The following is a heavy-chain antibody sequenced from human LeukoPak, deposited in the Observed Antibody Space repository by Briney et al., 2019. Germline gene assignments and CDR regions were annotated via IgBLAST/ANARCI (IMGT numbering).Heavy chain of an antibody. J-gene: IGHJ4*02. D-gene: IGHD2-2*02. CDR3: ARGLWPAIERGYYFDY. Sequence: SQTLSLTCTVSGGSISSGGYYWSWIRQPPGEGLEWIGYIYHSGSTYYNPSLKSRVTISVDRSKNQFSLKLSSVTAADTAVYYCARGLWPAIERGYYFDYWGQGTLVTVSS. V-gene: IGHV4-30-2*01. CDR1: GGSISSGGYY. CDR2: IYHSGST.